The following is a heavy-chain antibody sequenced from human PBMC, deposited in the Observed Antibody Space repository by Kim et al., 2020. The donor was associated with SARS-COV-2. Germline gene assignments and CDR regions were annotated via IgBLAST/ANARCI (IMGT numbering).Heavy chain of an antibody. CDR3: ARDRVGGVMKAFAMFDP. D-gene: IGHD3-16*01. J-gene: IGHJ5*02. V-gene: IGHV4-31*03. CDR1: GGSISSGGYY. CDR2: IYYSGST. Sequence: SETLSLTCTVSGGSISSGGYYWSWIRQHPGKGLEWIGYIYYSGSTYYNPSLKSRVTISVDTSKNQFSLKLSSVTAADTAVYYCARDRVGGVMKAFAMFDPWGQGTLVTVSS.